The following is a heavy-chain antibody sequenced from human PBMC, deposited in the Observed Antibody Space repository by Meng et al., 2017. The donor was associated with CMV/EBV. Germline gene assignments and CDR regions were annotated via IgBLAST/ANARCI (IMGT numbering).Heavy chain of an antibody. CDR1: GGTFSSYA. CDR3: ARNQPSRGWSHEDY. D-gene: IGHD2-15*01. CDR2: IIPIFGTA. J-gene: IGHJ4*02. Sequence: VQLGQAGAGVKKPGSRVKVSGKASGGTFSSYAISWVRQAPGQGLEWMGGIIPIFGTANYAQKFQGRVTITADESTSTAYMELSSLRSEDTAVYYCARNQPSRGWSHEDYWGQGTLVTVSS. V-gene: IGHV1-69*12.